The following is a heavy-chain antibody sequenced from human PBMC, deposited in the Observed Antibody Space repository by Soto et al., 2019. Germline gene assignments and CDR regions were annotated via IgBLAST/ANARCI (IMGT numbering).Heavy chain of an antibody. Sequence: EVRLVESGGGLVQAGGHPRLSCAAYGITVRSNASNWVRQAPGKGLERVAVIYAGGITYYPDSVKGRFTIARHNSENTLYPHMNSLRLEVTAFYYCATLPFGSWLFYFEYWGQGSLVTVSS. CDR3: ATLPFGSWLFYFEY. D-gene: IGHD3-16*01. J-gene: IGHJ4*02. CDR2: IYAGGIT. V-gene: IGHV3-53*04. CDR1: GITVRSNA.